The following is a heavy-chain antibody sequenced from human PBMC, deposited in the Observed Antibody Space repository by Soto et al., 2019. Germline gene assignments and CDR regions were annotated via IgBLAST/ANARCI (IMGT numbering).Heavy chain of an antibody. CDR2: IYYSGST. CDR3: ARAITTVMGDAFDI. J-gene: IGHJ3*02. D-gene: IGHD4-17*01. V-gene: IGHV4-59*01. CDR1: GGSISSYY. Sequence: SETLSLTCTVSGGSISSYYWSWIRQPPGKGLEWIGYIYYSGSTNYNPSLKSRVTISVDTSKNQFSLKLSSVTAADTAVYYCARAITTVMGDAFDIWGQGTMVTVSS.